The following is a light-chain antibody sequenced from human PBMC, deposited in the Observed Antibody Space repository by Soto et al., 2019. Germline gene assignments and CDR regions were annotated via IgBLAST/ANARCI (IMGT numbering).Light chain of an antibody. CDR2: DAS. V-gene: IGKV3D-11*01. CDR1: QDIRSH. CDR3: QQRSNWPT. J-gene: IGKJ3*01. Sequence: ENVLTQSPGTLSLSPGERVTLCCRASQDIRSHLAWYQQKPGQAPRLLIFDASSRATGIPDRFSGSGSGTDFTLTISSLEPEDFAVYYCQQRSNWPTFGPGTKVDIK.